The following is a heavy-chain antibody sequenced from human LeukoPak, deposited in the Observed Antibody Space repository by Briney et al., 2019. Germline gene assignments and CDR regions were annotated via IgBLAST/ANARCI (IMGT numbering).Heavy chain of an antibody. V-gene: IGHV4-30-2*01. Sequence: SQTLSLTCAVSGGSISSGGYSWSWIRQPPGKGLEWIGYIYHSGSTYYNPSLRSRVTISVDRSKNQFSLKLSSVTAADTAVYYCARGGRSGLFTLWGQGTLVTVSS. J-gene: IGHJ4*02. D-gene: IGHD2-15*01. CDR2: IYHSGST. CDR3: ARGGRSGLFTL. CDR1: GGSISSGGYS.